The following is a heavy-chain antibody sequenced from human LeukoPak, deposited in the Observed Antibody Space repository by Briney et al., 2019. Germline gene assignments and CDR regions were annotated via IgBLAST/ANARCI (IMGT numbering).Heavy chain of an antibody. Sequence: GASVKVSCKASGYTFTGYYMHWVRQAPGQGLEWMGWINPNSGGTNYAQKFQGRVTMTRDTSISTAYMELSRLRSDDTAVYYCASRDYIAARPMRSFDYWGQGTLVTVSS. CDR3: ASRDYIAARPMRSFDY. V-gene: IGHV1-2*02. D-gene: IGHD6-6*01. CDR1: GYTFTGYY. J-gene: IGHJ4*02. CDR2: INPNSGGT.